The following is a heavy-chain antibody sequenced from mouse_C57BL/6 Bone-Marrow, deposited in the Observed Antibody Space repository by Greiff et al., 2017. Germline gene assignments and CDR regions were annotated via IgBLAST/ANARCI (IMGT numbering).Heavy chain of an antibody. D-gene: IGHD2-2*01. CDR3: ARWGLRRGSWFAY. Sequence: QVQLKQSGAELVRPGTSVKMSCKASGYTFTNYWIGWAKQRPGHGLEWIGDIYPGGGYTNYNEKFKGKATLTADKSSSTAYMQFSSLTSEDSAIYYCARWGLRRGSWFAYWGQGTLVTVSA. J-gene: IGHJ3*01. V-gene: IGHV1-63*01. CDR2: IYPGGGYT. CDR1: GYTFTNYW.